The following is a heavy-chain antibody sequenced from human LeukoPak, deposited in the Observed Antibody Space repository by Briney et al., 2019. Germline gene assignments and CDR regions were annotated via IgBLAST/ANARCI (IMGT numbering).Heavy chain of an antibody. V-gene: IGHV1-18*01. CDR2: ISAYNGNT. CDR3: ARQRSDSSSSDY. CDR1: GYTFTNYD. J-gene: IGHJ4*02. Sequence: ASVKVSCKASGYTFTNYDISWVRQAPGQGLEWMGWISAYNGNTNYAQKLQGRVTMTTGTSTSTAYMELRSLRSDDTAVYYCARQRSDSSSSDYWGQGTLVTVSS. D-gene: IGHD6-6*01.